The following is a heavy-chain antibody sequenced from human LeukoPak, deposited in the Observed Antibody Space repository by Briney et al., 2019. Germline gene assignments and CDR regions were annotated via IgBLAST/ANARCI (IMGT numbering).Heavy chain of an antibody. Sequence: ASVKVSCKASEYTFTGYYMHWVRQAPGQGLEWMGWINPNSGGTNYAQKFQGRVTMTRDTSISTAYMELSRLRSDDTAVYYCARGDTVVVPAAILDYWGQGTLVTVSS. CDR2: INPNSGGT. CDR1: EYTFTGYY. V-gene: IGHV1-2*02. CDR3: ARGDTVVVPAAILDY. J-gene: IGHJ4*02. D-gene: IGHD2-2*01.